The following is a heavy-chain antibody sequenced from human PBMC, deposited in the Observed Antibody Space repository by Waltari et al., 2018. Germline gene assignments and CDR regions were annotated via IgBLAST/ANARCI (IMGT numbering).Heavy chain of an antibody. CDR1: SGSINHGDYY. V-gene: IGHV4-30-4*08. Sequence: QLHLQESGPGLVKPSETLSLTCSVSSGSINHGDYYWVWVRQPPGKGLEWIGSIYKSDYPSSSGGTYDNPSLKSRASISVDTSKNQFSLRLFSVTAPDTAVYFCARSLQPWGSRNWFAPWGQGTLVIVSS. CDR2: IYKSDYPSSSGGT. J-gene: IGHJ5*02. D-gene: IGHD1-26*01. CDR3: ARSLQPWGSRNWFAP.